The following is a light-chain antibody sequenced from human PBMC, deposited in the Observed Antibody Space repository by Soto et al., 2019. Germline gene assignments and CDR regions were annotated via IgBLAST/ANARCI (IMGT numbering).Light chain of an antibody. CDR3: QQYGSSPRT. Sequence: EIVLTQSPGTLSLSAGERATLSCRARQSVSSSYLAWYQQKPGQAPRLLIHGASSRATDIPDRFSGSGSGTDFTLTISRLEPEDFAVYYCQQYGSSPRTFGQGTKVDTK. CDR1: QSVSSSY. J-gene: IGKJ1*01. V-gene: IGKV3-20*01. CDR2: GAS.